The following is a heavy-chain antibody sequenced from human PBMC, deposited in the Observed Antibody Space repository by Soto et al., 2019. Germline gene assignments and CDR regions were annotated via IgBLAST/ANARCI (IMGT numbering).Heavy chain of an antibody. J-gene: IGHJ2*01. V-gene: IGHV3-9*01. Sequence: EVQLVESGGGLVQHGRTLRLSCAASGFTLDDYAMHWVRQAPGKGLEWVSGITWNSGNIEYPDSLRGLSTISRDNAKNTLSLRLHSRRVQDSGLYYFANYPNDVIVIPAAIPVGEYYHYIAVWGHGTMVTVYS. CDR2: ITWNSGNI. CDR3: ANYPNDVIVIPAAIPVGEYYHYIAV. CDR1: GFTLDDYA. D-gene: IGHD6-25*01.